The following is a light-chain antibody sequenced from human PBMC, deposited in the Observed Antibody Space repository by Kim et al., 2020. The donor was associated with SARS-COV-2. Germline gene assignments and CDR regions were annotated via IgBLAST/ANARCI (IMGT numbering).Light chain of an antibody. CDR2: DAS. CDR1: QRVSSY. V-gene: IGKV3-11*01. CDR3: QQRSNWPPT. Sequence: WSPGERATLSRRASQRVSSYLAWYQQQPGQAPRLRIYDASTRATGIPARFSGSGSGTDFTLTISILEPEDFAVYYCQQRSNWPPTFGQGTKLEI. J-gene: IGKJ2*01.